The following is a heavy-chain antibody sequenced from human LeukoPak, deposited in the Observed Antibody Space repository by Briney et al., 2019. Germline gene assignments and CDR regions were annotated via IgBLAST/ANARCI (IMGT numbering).Heavy chain of an antibody. V-gene: IGHV1-2*02. CDR3: ARGVGLIDAFDI. D-gene: IGHD3-10*01. J-gene: IGHJ3*02. Sequence: ASVKVSCKASGYTFTGYYMHWVRQAPGQGLEWMGWINPNSGGTNYAQKFQGRITMTRDTSISTAYMELSRLRSDDTAVYYCARGVGLIDAFDIWGQGTMVTVSS. CDR1: GYTFTGYY. CDR2: INPNSGGT.